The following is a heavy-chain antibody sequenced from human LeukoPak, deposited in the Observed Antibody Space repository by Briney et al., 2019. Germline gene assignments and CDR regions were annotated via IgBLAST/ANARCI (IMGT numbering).Heavy chain of an antibody. V-gene: IGHV3-48*03. J-gene: IGHJ4*02. CDR2: ISMSGANM. D-gene: IGHD3-9*01. CDR1: GFTFSSYE. CDR3: ARERGHDILTGDYNVRALDY. Sequence: RGSLRLSCAASGFTFSSYEMNWVRQAPGKGLEWVSFISMSGANMYYADSVKGRFTISRDNAKNSLYLQMNSLRADDTAIYYCARERGHDILTGDYNVRALDYWGQGTLVTVSS.